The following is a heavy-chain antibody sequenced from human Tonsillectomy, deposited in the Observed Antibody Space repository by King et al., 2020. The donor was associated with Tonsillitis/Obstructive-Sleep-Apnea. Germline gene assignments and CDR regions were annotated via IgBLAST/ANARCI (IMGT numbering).Heavy chain of an antibody. V-gene: IGHV1-18*01. CDR3: ARVHYDILTGYPSHYFDY. CDR1: GYTFTIYG. Sequence: QLVQSGAEVKKPGASVKVSCKASGYTFTIYGISWVRQAPGQGLEWMGWISAYNGNTNYAQKLQGRVTMTTDTSTSTAYMELRSLRSDDTAVYYCARVHYDILTGYPSHYFDYWGQGTLVTVSS. D-gene: IGHD3-9*01. CDR2: ISAYNGNT. J-gene: IGHJ4*02.